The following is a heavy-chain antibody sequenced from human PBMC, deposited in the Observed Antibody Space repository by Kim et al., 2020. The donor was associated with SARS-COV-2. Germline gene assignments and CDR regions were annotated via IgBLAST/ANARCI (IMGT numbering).Heavy chain of an antibody. D-gene: IGHD3-22*01. V-gene: IGHV1-2*04. CDR3: ARGQIGSSGSRMDV. Sequence: YAQKVQGWVTMTRETSISTAYMELSRLRSDDTAVYYCARGQIGSSGSRMDVWGQGTTVTVSS. J-gene: IGHJ6*02.